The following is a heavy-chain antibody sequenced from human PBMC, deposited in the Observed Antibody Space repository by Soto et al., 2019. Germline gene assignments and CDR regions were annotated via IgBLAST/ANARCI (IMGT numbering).Heavy chain of an antibody. Sequence: ASVKVSCKASGYTFTSYAIHWVRQAPGQRLEWMGWINAGNGNTKYSQKFRGRVTITRDTSASTAYMELSSLRSEDTAVYYCARGGGWYVWFDPWGQGTLVTVSS. D-gene: IGHD6-19*01. V-gene: IGHV1-3*01. CDR3: ARGGGWYVWFDP. CDR2: INAGNGNT. J-gene: IGHJ5*02. CDR1: GYTFTSYA.